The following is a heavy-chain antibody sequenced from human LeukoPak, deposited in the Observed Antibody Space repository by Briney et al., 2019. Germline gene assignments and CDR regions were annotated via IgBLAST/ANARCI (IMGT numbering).Heavy chain of an antibody. CDR3: AKESSPLGYCSSTSCYYFDY. CDR1: GFTFSRYG. D-gene: IGHD2-2*01. Sequence: PGGPLRLSCAASGFTFSRYGMNWVRQAPGKGLEWVALIRYDGSNKYYADSVKGRFTISRDNSKNTLYLQMNSLRAEDTAVYYCAKESSPLGYCSSTSCYYFDYWGQGTLVTVSS. CDR2: IRYDGSNK. J-gene: IGHJ4*02. V-gene: IGHV3-30*02.